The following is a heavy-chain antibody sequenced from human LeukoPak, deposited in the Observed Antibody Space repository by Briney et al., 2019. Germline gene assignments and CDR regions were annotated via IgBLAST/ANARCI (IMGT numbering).Heavy chain of an antibody. CDR1: GDSINSSRHY. Sequence: SETLSLTCSVSGDSINSSRHYWDWIRQPPGKGLEWIGNFYYRGNTYYSPSLKSRVTISVDPSKNQFSLKLTSVTAADTAEYYCARRRWLQEIDYWGQGTLVTVSS. J-gene: IGHJ4*02. D-gene: IGHD5-24*01. CDR3: ARRRWLQEIDY. V-gene: IGHV4-39*01. CDR2: FYYRGNT.